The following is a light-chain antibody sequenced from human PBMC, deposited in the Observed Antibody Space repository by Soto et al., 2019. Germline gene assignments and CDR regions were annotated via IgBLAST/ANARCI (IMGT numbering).Light chain of an antibody. J-gene: IGKJ4*01. CDR1: QSISTY. Sequence: DIPMTQSPSSLSASVGDRVSITCRASQSISTYLNWYQQKPGKATKFLIYAASTLQSGVPSRFSGSGSGTDFTLTISSLQPEDVATYYCQKYNSAPLTFGGGTKVDNK. CDR2: AAS. CDR3: QKYNSAPLT. V-gene: IGKV1-27*01.